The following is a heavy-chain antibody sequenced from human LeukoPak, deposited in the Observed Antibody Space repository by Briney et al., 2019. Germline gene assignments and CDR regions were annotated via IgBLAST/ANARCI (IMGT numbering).Heavy chain of an antibody. J-gene: IGHJ6*03. Sequence: ASVKVSCKVSGYTLTELSMHWVRQAPGKGLEWMGGFDPEDGETIYAQKFQGRVTMTGDTSTDTAYMELSSLRSEDTAVYYCATEVRSSSWYYYYMDVWGKGTTVTVSS. V-gene: IGHV1-24*01. CDR3: ATEVRSSSWYYYYMDV. CDR1: GYTLTELS. D-gene: IGHD6-13*01. CDR2: FDPEDGET.